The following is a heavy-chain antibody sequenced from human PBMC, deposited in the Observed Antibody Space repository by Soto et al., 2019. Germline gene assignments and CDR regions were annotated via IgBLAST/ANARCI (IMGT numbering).Heavy chain of an antibody. CDR3: ATRHYYGSGSYYNRDY. J-gene: IGHJ4*02. CDR1: GFTFSSYA. CDR2: ISGSGGST. Sequence: GGSLRLSCAASGFTFSSYAMSWVRQAPGKGLEWVSAISGSGGSTYYADSVKGRFTISRDNSKNTLYLQMNSLRAEDTAVYYCATRHYYGSGSYYNRDYWGQGTLVTVS. V-gene: IGHV3-23*01. D-gene: IGHD3-10*01.